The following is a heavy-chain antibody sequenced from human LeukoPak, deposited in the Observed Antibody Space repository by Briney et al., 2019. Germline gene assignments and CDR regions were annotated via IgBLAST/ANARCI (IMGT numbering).Heavy chain of an antibody. V-gene: IGHV1-2*02. CDR2: IKPDTGDT. CDR1: GYTFTDYF. Sequence: ASGNLSCTASGYTFTDYFIPRVREAPGPGLEWRGGIKPDTGDTSYAQKYQGRLTTARDTSIRTAYMDLTRLRSDDTAIYFCAREQRCGSTSCPQDVWGQGTLVTVSS. J-gene: IGHJ4*02. D-gene: IGHD2-2*01. CDR3: AREQRCGSTSCPQDV.